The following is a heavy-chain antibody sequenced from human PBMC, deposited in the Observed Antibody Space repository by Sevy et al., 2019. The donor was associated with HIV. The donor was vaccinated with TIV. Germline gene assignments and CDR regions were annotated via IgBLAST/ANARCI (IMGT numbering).Heavy chain of an antibody. CDR1: GNTLTELS. D-gene: IGHD2-15*01. CDR2: FDPIHGER. CDR3: ATDSRYFSGGTLYCAEGLFDP. Sequence: ASVKVSCKVSGNTLTELSMHWVRQSPGKGLEWMGSFDPIHGERIYAQKFQGRISITEDTSTDTAYMELSSLRSEATVMYYCATDSRYFSGGTLYCAEGLFDPWGQGTLVTVSS. V-gene: IGHV1-24*01. J-gene: IGHJ5*02.